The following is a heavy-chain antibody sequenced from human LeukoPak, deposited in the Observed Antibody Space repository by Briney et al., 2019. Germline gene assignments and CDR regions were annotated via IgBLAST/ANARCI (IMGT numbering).Heavy chain of an antibody. V-gene: IGHV3-74*01. CDR1: GFTFSSYW. J-gene: IGHJ5*02. CDR3: ARDPGYDYAWGSPNNWFDP. Sequence: RTGGSLRLSCAASGFTFSSYWMHWVRQAPGKGLVWVSRINSDGSSTSYADSVKGRFTISRDNAKNTLYLQMNSLRAEDTAVYYCARDPGYDYAWGSPNNWFDPWGQGTLVTVSS. D-gene: IGHD3-16*01. CDR2: INSDGSST.